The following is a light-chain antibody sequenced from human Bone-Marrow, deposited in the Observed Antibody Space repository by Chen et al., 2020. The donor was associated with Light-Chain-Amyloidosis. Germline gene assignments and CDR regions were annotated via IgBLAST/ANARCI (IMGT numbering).Light chain of an antibody. CDR3: SSYTITNTLV. J-gene: IGLJ1*01. CDR2: EVT. Sequence: QSALTQPASGSGSPGQPITISCTGTSSDVGGDNHFSWYQQHPDKAPKLMIYEVTNRPSWVPDRFSGSKSDNTASLTISGLQTEDEADYFCSSYTITNTLVFGSGTRVTVL. CDR1: SSDVGGDNH. V-gene: IGLV2-14*01.